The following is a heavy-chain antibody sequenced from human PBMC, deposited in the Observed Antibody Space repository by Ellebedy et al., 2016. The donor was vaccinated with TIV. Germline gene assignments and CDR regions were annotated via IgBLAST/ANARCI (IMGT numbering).Heavy chain of an antibody. V-gene: IGHV3-53*01. CDR3: AGGISVAGTSLGF. D-gene: IGHD6-19*01. CDR2: IYSSGGT. Sequence: GGSLRLSCAASGFTVSSNYMSWVRQAPGRGLEWVSTIYSSGGTYYAGSVKGRFTISRDNSKNTLSLQMNSLRAEDTAVYYCAGGISVAGTSLGFWGQGTLVTVSS. CDR1: GFTVSSNY. J-gene: IGHJ4*02.